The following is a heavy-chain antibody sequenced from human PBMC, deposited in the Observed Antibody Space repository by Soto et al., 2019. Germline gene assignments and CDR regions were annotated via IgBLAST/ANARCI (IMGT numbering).Heavy chain of an antibody. CDR1: GLSLSTTGVG. CDR3: VQSRCGGDCLQSYSSHSYYGLDV. D-gene: IGHD2-21*02. V-gene: IGHV2-5*02. CDR2: IYWDDDK. Sequence: QITLQESGPTLVKPTQTLTLTCTFSGLSLSTTGVGVGWIRQPPGKALEWLALIYWDDDKRYSPSLKSRLTITKDTSKSQVVLTMTNMDPVDTATYYCVQSRCGGDCLQSYSSHSYYGLDVWGQGTTVTVSS. J-gene: IGHJ6*02.